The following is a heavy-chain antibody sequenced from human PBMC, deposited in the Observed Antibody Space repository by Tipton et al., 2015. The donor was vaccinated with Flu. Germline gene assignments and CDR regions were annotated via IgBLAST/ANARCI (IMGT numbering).Heavy chain of an antibody. D-gene: IGHD3-22*01. CDR1: GDSISGDGYY. V-gene: IGHV4-31*03. CDR2: IYYTGGT. CDR3: PRARAGNFGYHFDF. Sequence: TLSLTCTDSGDSISGDGYYWSWIRQHPGKGLEWVGYIYYTGGTHHNTSLKSRLTISVDTSKNQCSLRLNSVTAADTAVYFYPRARAGNFGYHFDFWGQGTLVTVSA. J-gene: IGHJ4*02.